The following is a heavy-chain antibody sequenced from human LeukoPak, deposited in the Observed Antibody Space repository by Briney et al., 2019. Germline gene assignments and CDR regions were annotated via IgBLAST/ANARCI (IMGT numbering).Heavy chain of an antibody. D-gene: IGHD1-26*01. Sequence: HPGGSLRLSCAASGFTFSSYAMHWVRQAPGKGLEWVAVISYDGSNKYYADSVKGRFTISRDNSKNTLYLQMNSLRAEDTAVYYCAKGQEVGATGGYFDYWGQGTLVTVSS. V-gene: IGHV3-30*07. CDR1: GFTFSSYA. J-gene: IGHJ4*02. CDR3: AKGQEVGATGGYFDY. CDR2: ISYDGSNK.